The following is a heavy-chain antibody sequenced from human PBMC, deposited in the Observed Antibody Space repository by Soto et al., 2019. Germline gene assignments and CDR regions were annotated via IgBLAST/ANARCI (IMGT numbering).Heavy chain of an antibody. CDR1: GGSISSYY. J-gene: IGHJ4*02. Sequence: SETLSLTCTVSGGSISSYYWSWIRQPPGKVLEWIGYIYYSGSTNYNPSLKSRVTISVDTSKNQFSLKLSSVTAADTAVYYGAGGGGGIDYWGQGTLVTVSS. CDR2: IYYSGST. CDR3: AGGGGGIDY. V-gene: IGHV4-59*01. D-gene: IGHD3-10*01.